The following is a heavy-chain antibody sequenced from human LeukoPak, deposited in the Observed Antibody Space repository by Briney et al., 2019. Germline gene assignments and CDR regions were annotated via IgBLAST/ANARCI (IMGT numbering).Heavy chain of an antibody. CDR1: GLTFSDYW. V-gene: IGHV3-7*01. Sequence: GGSLRLSCVVSGLTFSDYWMSWVRQAPGKGLEWVGNIKQDGRETYYGDSVKGRFTISRDNAKKSLYLQMNNLRAEDTAFYYWARLLTFFDYWGQGAMVSVSS. D-gene: IGHD4/OR15-4a*01. J-gene: IGHJ4*02. CDR3: ARLLTFFDY. CDR2: IKQDGRET.